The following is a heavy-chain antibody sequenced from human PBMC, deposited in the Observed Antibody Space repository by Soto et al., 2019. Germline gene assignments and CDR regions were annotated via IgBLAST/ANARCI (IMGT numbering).Heavy chain of an antibody. J-gene: IGHJ6*02. CDR3: ARDDNSNSQGYNYYGLDV. V-gene: IGHV1-2*02. CDR1: GYSFTDYY. Sequence: GXSVKVSCNASGYSFTDYYMHWVRQSPGQGLEWMGWINPNSGGTNYAQKFRCRITLTRDTSINTAYMELSRLRSDDTAVYYCARDDNSNSQGYNYYGLDVWGQGTTVTVSS. CDR2: INPNSGGT. D-gene: IGHD4-4*01.